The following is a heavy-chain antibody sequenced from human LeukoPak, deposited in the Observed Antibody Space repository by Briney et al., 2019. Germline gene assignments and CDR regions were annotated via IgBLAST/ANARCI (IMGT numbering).Heavy chain of an antibody. V-gene: IGHV3-23*01. D-gene: IGHD3-9*01. CDR2: ISGSGGST. J-gene: IGHJ4*02. CDR1: GFNFANHA. Sequence: GGSLRLSCAASGFNFANHAMNWVRQAPGKGLEWVSAISGSGGSTYYADSVKGRFTISRDNSKNTLYLQMNSLRAEDTAVYYCAKGVDDILTGLWYFDYWGQGTLVTVSS. CDR3: AKGVDDILTGLWYFDY.